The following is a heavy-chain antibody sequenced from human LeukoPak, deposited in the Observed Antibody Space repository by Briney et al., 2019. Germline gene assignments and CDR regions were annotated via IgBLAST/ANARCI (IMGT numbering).Heavy chain of an antibody. V-gene: IGHV1-58*02. J-gene: IGHJ4*02. CDR3: AAWYYYDSSGYVDY. CDR2: IVVGSGNT. D-gene: IGHD3-22*01. CDR1: GFTFTSSA. Sequence: SVKVSCKASGFTFTSSAMQWVRQARGQRLEWIGWIVVGSGNTNYAQKFQERVTITRDMSTSTAYMELSSLRSEDTAVYYCAAWYYYDSSGYVDYWGQGTLVTVSS.